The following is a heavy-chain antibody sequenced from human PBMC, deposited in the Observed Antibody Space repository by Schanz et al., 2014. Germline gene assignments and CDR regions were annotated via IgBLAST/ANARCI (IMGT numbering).Heavy chain of an antibody. CDR1: TFTFSSDW. J-gene: IGHJ4*02. CDR2: ISSKGDMT. Sequence: EVQLVESGGDLVQPGGSLRLSCAASTFTFSSDWMSWVRQAPGKGLEYVSSISSKGDMTFYGNSVKGRFTISRDNSKNTLYLQLGSLSAEDTAVYFCARDNRYYLFDYWGQGALVTVSS. D-gene: IGHD3-16*02. V-gene: IGHV3-64*01. CDR3: ARDNRYYLFDY.